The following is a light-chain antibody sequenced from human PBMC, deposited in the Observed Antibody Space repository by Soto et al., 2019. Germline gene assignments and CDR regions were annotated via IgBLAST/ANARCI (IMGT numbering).Light chain of an antibody. CDR1: QRISTW. CDR3: QQYHTYWT. V-gene: IGKV1-5*01. J-gene: IGKJ1*01. CDR2: DAS. Sequence: DIPMTQSPSTLSASVGDRVTITCRASQRISTWLAWYQQEPGKAPKLLIYDASSLESGVPSRFSGSGSETEFTLTISSLQPDDFATYYCQQYHTYWTFGQGTKVEIK.